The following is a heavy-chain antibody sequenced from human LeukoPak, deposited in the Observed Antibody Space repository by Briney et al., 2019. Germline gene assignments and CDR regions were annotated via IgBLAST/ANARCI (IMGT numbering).Heavy chain of an antibody. CDR1: GINVSSNY. D-gene: IGHD6-13*01. CDR3: VTSTGQQFIPYDY. J-gene: IGHJ4*02. Sequence: PGGSLRLSCAASGINVSSNYMTWVRQAPGKGLEWVSLIYGGDAAYYAESARGRFMISRDNLKNTLFLQMNSLRVEDTAVYYCVTSTGQQFIPYDYWGQGTHVTVSS. V-gene: IGHV3-66*02. CDR2: IYGGDAA.